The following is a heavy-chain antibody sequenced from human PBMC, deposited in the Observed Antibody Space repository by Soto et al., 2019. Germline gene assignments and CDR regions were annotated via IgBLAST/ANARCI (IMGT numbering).Heavy chain of an antibody. J-gene: IGHJ4*02. CDR1: CGSISSGDYS. D-gene: IGHD1-7*01. V-gene: IGHV4-31*03. CDR3: ARWGELELFGGFDY. CDR2: IYYNGST. Sequence: QVQLQESGPGLVKPSQTLSLTGTVSCGSISSGDYSWSWIRQHPGKGLEWIGYIYYNGSTYYNPSLKSRVTISVDTYKNQFSMKLSSVTAADTAVYYCARWGELELFGGFDYWGQGTLVTVSS.